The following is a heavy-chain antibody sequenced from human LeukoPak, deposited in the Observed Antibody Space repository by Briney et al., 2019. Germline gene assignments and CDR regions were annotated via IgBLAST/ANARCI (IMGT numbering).Heavy chain of an antibody. Sequence: GGSLRLSCAASGFIFSSRWMHWVRQAPGKELVWVTYIRSDGSGTTYADSVKGRFTVSRDNAKNTLYLQMNSLRAEGTAVYYCATDSHYGLDVWGQGTTVTVSS. J-gene: IGHJ6*02. V-gene: IGHV3-74*01. CDR2: IRSDGSGT. CDR3: ATDSHYGLDV. CDR1: GFIFSSRW.